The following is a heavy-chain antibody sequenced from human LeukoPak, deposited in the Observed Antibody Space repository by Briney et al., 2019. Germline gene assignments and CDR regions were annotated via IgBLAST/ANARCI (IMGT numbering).Heavy chain of an antibody. J-gene: IGHJ6*02. CDR3: ARAGVVVVAASYGMDV. D-gene: IGHD2-15*01. Sequence: SVKVSCKASGGTFGSYAISWVRQAPGQGLEWMGRITPILGIANYAQKFQGRVTITADKSTSTAYMELSSLRSEDTAVYYCARAGVVVVAASYGMDVWGQGTTVTVSS. CDR2: ITPILGIA. CDR1: GGTFGSYA. V-gene: IGHV1-69*04.